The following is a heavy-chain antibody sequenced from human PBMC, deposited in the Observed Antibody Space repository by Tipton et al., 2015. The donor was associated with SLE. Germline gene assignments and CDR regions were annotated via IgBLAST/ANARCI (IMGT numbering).Heavy chain of an antibody. CDR1: GGSISSSSYY. CDR3: ARELRIVGAKDWFDP. D-gene: IGHD1-26*01. J-gene: IGHJ5*02. Sequence: TLSLTCTVSGGSISSSSYYWGWIRQPPGKGLEWIGSIYYSGSTYYSPSLKSRVTISVDTSKNQFSLKLSSVTAADTAVYYCARELRIVGAKDWFDPWGKGTLVTVSS. V-gene: IGHV4-39*07. CDR2: IYYSGST.